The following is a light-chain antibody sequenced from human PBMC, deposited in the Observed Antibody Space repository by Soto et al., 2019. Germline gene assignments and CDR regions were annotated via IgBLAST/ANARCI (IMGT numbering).Light chain of an antibody. V-gene: IGLV2-11*01. J-gene: IGLJ2*01. CDR1: SSDVGGYNY. Sequence: QSALTQPRSVSGSPGQSVTISCTGTSSDVGGYNYVSWYQQHPGKVPKLMIYDVSQRPSGVPVRFSGSKSGNTASLTISGLQAEDEADYYCCSYAGSHFLFGGGTKLTVL. CDR3: CSYAGSHFL. CDR2: DVS.